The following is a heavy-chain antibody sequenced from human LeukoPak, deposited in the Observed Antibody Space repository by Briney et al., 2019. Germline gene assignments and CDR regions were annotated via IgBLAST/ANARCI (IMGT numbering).Heavy chain of an antibody. Sequence: PSETLSLTCTVSGGSISSYYWSWIRQPAGKGLEWIGRIYTSGSTNYNPSLKSRVTMSVDTSKNQFSLKLSSVTAADTAVYYCARDRRSRGVRGVGENWFDPWGQGTLVTVSS. V-gene: IGHV4-4*07. D-gene: IGHD3-10*01. CDR3: ARDRRSRGVRGVGENWFDP. CDR1: GGSISSYY. CDR2: IYTSGST. J-gene: IGHJ5*02.